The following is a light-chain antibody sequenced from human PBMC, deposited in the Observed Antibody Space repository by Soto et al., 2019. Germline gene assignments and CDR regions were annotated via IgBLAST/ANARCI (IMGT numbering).Light chain of an antibody. V-gene: IGKV1-6*01. Sequence: AIQMTQFPSSLSASVGDRVTITCRASQDIRSDLGWYQQRPGKAPNLLIYAASNLQSGVPSRFSGSGSGTEFTLTISSLQSEDFAVYYCQQYNNWPPWTFGQGTKVEIK. CDR3: QQYNNWPPWT. CDR2: AAS. CDR1: QDIRSD. J-gene: IGKJ1*01.